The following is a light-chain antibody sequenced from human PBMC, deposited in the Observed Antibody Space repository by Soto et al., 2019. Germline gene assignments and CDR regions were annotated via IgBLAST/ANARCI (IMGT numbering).Light chain of an antibody. CDR3: LLSYSGARSVV. Sequence: QAVVTQEPLLTVSPGGTVTLTCGSSTGAVTSGHYPYWFQQKPGQAPRTLIYDTSNKHSWTPARFSGSLLGGKAALTLSGAQPEDEAEYYCLLSYSGARSVVFGGGTKLTVL. CDR1: TGAVTSGHY. V-gene: IGLV7-46*01. J-gene: IGLJ2*01. CDR2: DTS.